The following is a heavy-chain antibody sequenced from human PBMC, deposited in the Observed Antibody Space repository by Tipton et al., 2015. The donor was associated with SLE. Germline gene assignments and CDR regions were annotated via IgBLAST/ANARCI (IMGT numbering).Heavy chain of an antibody. V-gene: IGHV4-59*01. J-gene: IGHJ4*02. D-gene: IGHD1-26*01. CDR1: GASISTFY. Sequence: TLSLTCTVSGASISTFYWSWIRQPPGKGLEWIGFIYYSGTTNNNPSLKSRVTISVDTSKNQISLRLTSVTAADSAVYYCSRSAGGSHYPFSFVLWGQGTLVTVS. CDR2: IYYSGTT. CDR3: SRSAGGSHYPFSFVL.